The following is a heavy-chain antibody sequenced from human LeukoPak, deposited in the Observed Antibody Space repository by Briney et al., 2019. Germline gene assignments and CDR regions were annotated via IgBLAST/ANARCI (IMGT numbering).Heavy chain of an antibody. J-gene: IGHJ6*03. CDR3: ARGQGDFWSGYYYYYYMDV. CDR1: GFTFSSYS. V-gene: IGHV3-48*04. CDR2: ISSSSGTI. Sequence: GGSLRLSCAASGFTFSSYSKNWVRQAPGKGLEWVSYISSSSGTIYNADSVTGRFTISRDNAKNSLYLQMNSLRAEDTALYYCARGQGDFWSGYYYYYYMDVWGKGTTVTVSS. D-gene: IGHD3-3*01.